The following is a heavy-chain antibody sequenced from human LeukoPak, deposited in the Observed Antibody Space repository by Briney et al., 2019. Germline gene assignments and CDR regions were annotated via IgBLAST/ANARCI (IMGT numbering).Heavy chain of an antibody. V-gene: IGHV1-2*02. CDR2: INPNSGGT. J-gene: IGHJ3*02. Sequence: EASVKVSCKASGYTFTGYYMHWVRQAPGQGLEWMGWINPNSGGTNYAQKFQGRVTMTRDTSISTAYMELSRLRSDDTAVYYCARRYYYDSGGDAFDIWGQGTMVTVSS. D-gene: IGHD3-22*01. CDR1: GYTFTGYY. CDR3: ARRYYYDSGGDAFDI.